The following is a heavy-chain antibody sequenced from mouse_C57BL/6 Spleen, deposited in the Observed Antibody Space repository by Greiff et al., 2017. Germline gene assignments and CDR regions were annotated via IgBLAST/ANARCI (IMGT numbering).Heavy chain of an antibody. CDR2: IYPRSGNT. CDR3: ARNGGSSYWYFDV. J-gene: IGHJ1*03. Sequence: VQLQQSGAELARPGASVKLSCKASGYTFTSYGISWVKQRTGQGLEWIGEIYPRSGNTYYNEKFKGKATLTADKSSSTAYMELRSLTSEDSAVYFCARNGGSSYWYFDVWGTGTTVTVSS. V-gene: IGHV1-81*01. CDR1: GYTFTSYG. D-gene: IGHD1-3*01.